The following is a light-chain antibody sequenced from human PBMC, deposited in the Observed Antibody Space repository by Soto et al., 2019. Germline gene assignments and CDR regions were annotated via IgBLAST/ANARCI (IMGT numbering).Light chain of an antibody. CDR3: QQYGSSPPYT. J-gene: IGKJ2*01. Sequence: EVVLTQSPGPLSLSPGERATLSCRASQSVSNNYLAWYQQKPGQAPRLLIFGSSDRATGIPDRFSGSGSGTVFTLTISRLEPEDFAMYYCQQYGSSPPYTFGLGTKLEIK. CDR2: GSS. CDR1: QSVSNNY. V-gene: IGKV3-20*01.